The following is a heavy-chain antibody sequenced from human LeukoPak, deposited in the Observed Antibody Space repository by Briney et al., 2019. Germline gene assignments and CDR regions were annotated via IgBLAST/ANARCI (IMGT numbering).Heavy chain of an antibody. V-gene: IGHV1-18*01. CDR2: ISAYNGNT. J-gene: IGHJ3*02. D-gene: IGHD2-21*02. CDR1: GYTFTIYG. Sequence: ASVTVSCKSSGYTFTIYGISWVRQAPGQGLEWMGWISAYNGNTNYEQKLQGRVTMTTDTSTSTAYMELRSLRSDDTAVYYCAKDLGDCGGDCYSETFEIWGQGTMVTVSS. CDR3: AKDLGDCGGDCYSETFEI.